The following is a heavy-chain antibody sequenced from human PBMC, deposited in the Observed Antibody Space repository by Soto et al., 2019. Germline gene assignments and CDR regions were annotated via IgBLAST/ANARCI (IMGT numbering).Heavy chain of an antibody. J-gene: IGHJ4*02. D-gene: IGHD3-22*01. CDR3: ARDWAMITMIPAGYFDY. V-gene: IGHV3-30-3*01. CDR1: GFTFSSYA. CDR2: ISYDGSNK. Sequence: QVQLVESGGGVVQPGRSLRLSCAASGFTFSSYAMHWVRQAPGKGLEWVAVISYDGSNKYYADSVKGRFTISRDNSKNTLYLQINSLRAEDTAVYYCARDWAMITMIPAGYFDYWGQGTLVTVSS.